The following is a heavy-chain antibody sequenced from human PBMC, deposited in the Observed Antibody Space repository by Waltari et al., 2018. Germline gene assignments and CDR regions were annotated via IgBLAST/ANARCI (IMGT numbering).Heavy chain of an antibody. CDR1: GYSISSGYY. Sequence: QVQLQESGPGLVKPSETLSPTCAVSGYSISSGYYWGWIRQPPGKGLEWIGTIYHSGSTYYNPSLKSRVTISVDTSKNQFSLKLSSVTAADTAVYYCARVPMVRGVLAFMDVWGKGTTVTVSS. CDR3: ARVPMVRGVLAFMDV. CDR2: IYHSGST. V-gene: IGHV4-38-2*01. J-gene: IGHJ6*04. D-gene: IGHD3-10*01.